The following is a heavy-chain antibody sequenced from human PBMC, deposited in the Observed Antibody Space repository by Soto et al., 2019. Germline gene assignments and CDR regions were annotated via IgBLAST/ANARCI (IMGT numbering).Heavy chain of an antibody. J-gene: IGHJ6*02. CDR1: GFTFSGSA. D-gene: IGHD3-3*01. Sequence: GSLRLSCAASGFTFSGSAMHWVRQASGKGLEWVGRIRSKANSYATAYAASVKGRFTISRDDSKNTAYLQMNSLKTEDTAVYYCTSDPTYDFWSAAGRYYYYYGMDVWGQGTTVTVSS. V-gene: IGHV3-73*01. CDR2: IRSKANSYAT. CDR3: TSDPTYDFWSAAGRYYYYYGMDV.